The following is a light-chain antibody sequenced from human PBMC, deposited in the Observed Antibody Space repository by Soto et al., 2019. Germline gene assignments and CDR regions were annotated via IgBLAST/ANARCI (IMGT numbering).Light chain of an antibody. CDR3: QQYNNWPPYT. CDR2: GAS. CDR1: QSVSSN. J-gene: IGKJ2*01. Sequence: EIVMTQSPATLSVSPGERGTLSCRASQSVSSNLAWYQQKPGQAPRLLIYGASTRATGIPARLSGSGSGTEFTLTISSLQSEDFAVYYCQQYNNWPPYTFGQGTKLEIK. V-gene: IGKV3-15*01.